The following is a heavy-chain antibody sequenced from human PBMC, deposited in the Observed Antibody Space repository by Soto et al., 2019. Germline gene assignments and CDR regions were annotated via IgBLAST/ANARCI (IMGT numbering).Heavy chain of an antibody. CDR3: ARDVEVAVAGA. J-gene: IGHJ4*02. CDR1: GFTFSSYA. Sequence: QVQLVESGGGVVQPGRSLRLSCAASGFTFSSYAMHWVRQAPGKGLEWVAVISYDGSNKYYADSVKGRFTISRHNSKKPLYMQMTSSRAEDTVVYYWARDVEVAVAGAGGEGNLVTVSS. CDR2: ISYDGSNK. D-gene: IGHD6-19*01. V-gene: IGHV3-30-3*01.